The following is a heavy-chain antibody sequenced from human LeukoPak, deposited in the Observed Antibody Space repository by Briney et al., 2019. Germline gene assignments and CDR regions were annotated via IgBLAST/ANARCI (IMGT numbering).Heavy chain of an antibody. CDR1: GGSISSGRYY. Sequence: RPSETLSLTCTGSGGSISSGRYYWSWIRQPAGKGLEWIGRIYTSGSTNYNPSLKSRVTISVDTSKNQVALKLSSVTAADTAVYYCARGRIAAAGGYYYYYMDVWGKGTTVTVSS. V-gene: IGHV4-61*02. CDR3: ARGRIAAAGGYYYYYMDV. CDR2: IYTSGST. J-gene: IGHJ6*03. D-gene: IGHD6-13*01.